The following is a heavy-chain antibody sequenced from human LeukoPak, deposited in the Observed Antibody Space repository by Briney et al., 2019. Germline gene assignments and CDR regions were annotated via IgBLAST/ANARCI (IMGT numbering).Heavy chain of an antibody. J-gene: IGHJ4*02. CDR1: GFSFPYG. V-gene: IGHV3-20*04. Sequence: GGSLRLSCEASGFSFPYGMSWVRQAPEKGLEWVSGITNSGENTYYADSVKGRFTISRDNAKNSLYLQMNSLRAEDTALYYCARSLGGLLWFGELFSYFDYWGQGTLVTVSS. D-gene: IGHD3-10*01. CDR2: ITNSGENT. CDR3: ARSLGGLLWFGELFSYFDY.